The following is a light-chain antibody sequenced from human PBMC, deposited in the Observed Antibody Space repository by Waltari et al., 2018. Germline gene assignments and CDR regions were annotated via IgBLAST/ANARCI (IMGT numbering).Light chain of an antibody. CDR2: AAS. CDR1: QSISSY. CDR3: QQSYSTPYT. J-gene: IGKJ2*01. V-gene: IGKV1-39*01. Sequence: DIQMTQPPSSLSASVGDRVTITCRASQSISSYLNWYQQKPRKAPKLLIYAASSLQSGVPSRFSGSGSGTDFTLTISSLQPEDFATYYCQQSYSTPYTFGQGTKLEIK.